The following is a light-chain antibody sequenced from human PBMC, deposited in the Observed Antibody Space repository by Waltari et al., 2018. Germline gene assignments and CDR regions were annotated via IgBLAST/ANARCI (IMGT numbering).Light chain of an antibody. Sequence: QSALTQPASVSGSPGQSITISCTGTSSDVGGYNYVSWYQQHPGKAPKLMIYEVSNRPSGVSNRFSGYKAGNTASLTSSGLQAEDEADYYCSSYTSSSTRVFGTGTKVTVL. CDR1: SSDVGGYNY. J-gene: IGLJ1*01. CDR2: EVS. CDR3: SSYTSSSTRV. V-gene: IGLV2-14*01.